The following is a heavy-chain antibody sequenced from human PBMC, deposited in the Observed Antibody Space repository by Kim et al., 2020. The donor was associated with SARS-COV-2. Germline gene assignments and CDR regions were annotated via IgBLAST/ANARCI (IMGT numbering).Heavy chain of an antibody. Sequence: ASVKVSCKASGYTFTSYGISWVRQAPGQGLEWMGWISAYNGNTNYAQKLQGRVTMTTDTSTSTAYMELRSLRSDDTAVYYCARGVLVGATFYYFDYWGQGTLVTVSS. D-gene: IGHD1-26*01. CDR2: ISAYNGNT. V-gene: IGHV1-18*04. CDR1: GYTFTSYG. J-gene: IGHJ4*02. CDR3: ARGVLVGATFYYFDY.